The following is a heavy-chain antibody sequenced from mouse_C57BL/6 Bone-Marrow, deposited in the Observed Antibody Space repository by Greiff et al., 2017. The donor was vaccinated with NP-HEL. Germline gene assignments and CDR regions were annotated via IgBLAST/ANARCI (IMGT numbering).Heavy chain of an antibody. CDR2: IDPENGDT. V-gene: IGHV14-4*01. J-gene: IGHJ2*01. D-gene: IGHD1-1*01. CDR3: TTVVLYYFDY. CDR1: GFNIKDDY. Sequence: EVQLQQSGAELVRPGASVKLSCTASGFNIKDDYMHWVKQRPEQGLEWIGWIDPENGDTEYASKFQGKATITADTSSNTAYLQLSSLTSEDTAVYYCTTVVLYYFDYWGQGTTLTVSS.